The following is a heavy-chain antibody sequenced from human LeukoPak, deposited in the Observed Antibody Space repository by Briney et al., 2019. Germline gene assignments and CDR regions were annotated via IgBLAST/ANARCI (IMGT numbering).Heavy chain of an antibody. J-gene: IGHJ6*03. D-gene: IGHD1-26*01. CDR1: GFTFISYW. CDR3: AKDSGSEYYYYYYYMDV. V-gene: IGHV3-7*01. Sequence: GGSLRLSCAASGFTFISYWMSWVRQAPGKGLEWVANIKKDGSEKYYVDSVKGRFTISRDNAKTSLYLQMNSLRAEDTAVYYCAKDSGSEYYYYYYYMDVWGKGTTVTISS. CDR2: IKKDGSEK.